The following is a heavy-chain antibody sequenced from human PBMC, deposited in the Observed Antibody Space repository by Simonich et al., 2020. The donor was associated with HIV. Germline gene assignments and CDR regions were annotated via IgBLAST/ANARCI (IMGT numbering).Heavy chain of an antibody. CDR2: INHSGST. Sequence: QVQLQQWGAGLLKPSETLSLTCAVYGGSFRGYYWGWIRPPPGQGPGWIGEINHSGSTNYNPSLKSRVTISVDTSKNQFSLKLSSVTAADTAVYYCARGFYQRLYYFDYWGQGTLVTVSS. V-gene: IGHV4-34*01. J-gene: IGHJ4*02. CDR3: ARGFYQRLYYFDY. CDR1: GGSFRGYY. D-gene: IGHD2-2*01.